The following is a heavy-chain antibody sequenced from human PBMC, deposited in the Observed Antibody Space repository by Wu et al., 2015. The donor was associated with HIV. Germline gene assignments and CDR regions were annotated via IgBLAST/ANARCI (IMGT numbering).Heavy chain of an antibody. CDR3: AVDSSGYTRDAFDI. CDR2: IIPIFATA. CDR1: GGTFSSYA. V-gene: IGHV1-69*05. Sequence: QVQLVQSGAEVKKPGSSVKVSCKASGGTFSSYAVSWVRQAPGQGLEWMGGIIPIFATANYAQKFQGRVTITTDESTSTAYMELSSLRSEDTAVYYCAVDSSGYTRDAFDIVGPRDNGHRLF. D-gene: IGHD3-22*01. J-gene: IGHJ3*02.